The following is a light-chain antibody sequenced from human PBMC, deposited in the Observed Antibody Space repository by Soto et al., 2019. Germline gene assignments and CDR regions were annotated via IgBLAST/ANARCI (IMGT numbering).Light chain of an antibody. Sequence: QSVLTQPASVSGSPGQSITISCTGTSSDVGSYNLDSWYQQHPGKAPKLMIYEVSKRPSGVSNRFSGSKSGNTASLTISGLQAEDEADYYCCSYAGSSTFSWVFGGGTKLTVL. CDR3: CSYAGSSTFSWV. V-gene: IGLV2-23*02. J-gene: IGLJ3*02. CDR2: EVS. CDR1: SSDVGSYNL.